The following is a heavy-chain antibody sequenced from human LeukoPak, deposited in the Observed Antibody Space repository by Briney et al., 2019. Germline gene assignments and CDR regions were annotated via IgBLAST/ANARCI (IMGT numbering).Heavy chain of an antibody. CDR3: AKEYSEYYYDSSGYPLRFDP. Sequence: PGGSLRLSCAASGFTFSSYAMSWVRQAPGKGLEWVSAISGSGGSTYYADSVKGRFTISRDNSKNTLYLQMNSLRAEDTAVYYCAKEYSEYYYDSSGYPLRFDPWGQGTLVTVSS. D-gene: IGHD3-22*01. CDR2: ISGSGGST. CDR1: GFTFSSYA. V-gene: IGHV3-23*01. J-gene: IGHJ5*02.